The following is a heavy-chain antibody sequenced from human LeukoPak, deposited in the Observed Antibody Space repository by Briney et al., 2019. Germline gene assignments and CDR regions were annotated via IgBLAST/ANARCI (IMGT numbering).Heavy chain of an antibody. CDR2: ISSNSAFT. J-gene: IGHJ3*01. D-gene: IGHD3-22*01. V-gene: IGHV3-23*01. Sequence: GGSLRLSCAASGFTFSTYTMTWVRQTPGKGLEWVSAISSNSAFTTYADPVRGRFTISRDNSKNTLYLQMNSLRAEDTALYYCAKPVDSSGYSFVDVWGQGTMVTVSS. CDR3: AKPVDSSGYSFVDV. CDR1: GFTFSTYT.